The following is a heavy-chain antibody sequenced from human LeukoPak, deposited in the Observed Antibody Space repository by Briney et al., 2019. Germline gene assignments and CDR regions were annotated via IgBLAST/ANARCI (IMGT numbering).Heavy chain of an antibody. D-gene: IGHD2-15*01. V-gene: IGHV5-51*01. Sequence: GESLKISCKGPGRSFINYWIAWVRQMPGKGLEWMGIIFPGDSHTRYSPSFQGQVTISADMSIDTAYLQWSSLRASDTAMYYCARIAATWYGGSWGQGTLVFVSS. CDR2: IFPGDSHT. CDR1: GRSFINYW. J-gene: IGHJ4*02. CDR3: ARIAATWYGGS.